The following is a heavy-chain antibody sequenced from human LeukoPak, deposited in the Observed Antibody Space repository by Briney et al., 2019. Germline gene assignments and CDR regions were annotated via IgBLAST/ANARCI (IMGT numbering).Heavy chain of an antibody. CDR1: GYTFTGYY. CDR3: ARDGIARWQQLSPDY. J-gene: IGHJ4*02. D-gene: IGHD6-13*01. CDR2: INPNSGGT. V-gene: IGHV1-2*02. Sequence: ASVKVSCKASGYTFTGYYMHWVRQAPGQGLEWMGWINPNSGGTNYAQKFQGRVTMTRDTSISTAYMELSRLRSDDTAVYYCARDGIARWQQLSPDYWGQGTLVTVSS.